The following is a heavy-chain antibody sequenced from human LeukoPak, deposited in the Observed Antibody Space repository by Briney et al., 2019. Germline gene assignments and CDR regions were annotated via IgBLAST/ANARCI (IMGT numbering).Heavy chain of an antibody. J-gene: IGHJ4*02. D-gene: IGHD1-26*01. CDR2: IYNSGST. CDR3: ARNSSGNYFDY. V-gene: IGHV4-59*08. Sequence: SETLSLTCAVSGDSISSYYWGWIRQPPGKELEWIGSIYNSGSTHYNPSLKSRVTISVDTSKSQFSLKLSSVTAADTAVYYCARNSSGNYFDYWGQGTLVTVSS. CDR1: GDSISSYY.